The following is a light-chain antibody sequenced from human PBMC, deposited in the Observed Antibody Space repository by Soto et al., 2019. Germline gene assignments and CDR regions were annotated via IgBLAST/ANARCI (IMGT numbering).Light chain of an antibody. CDR3: QQYGTSPHT. Sequence: IVLTQSPGTLSLSPGERATLSCRASQSVRSSQLAWYQQKPGQPPRLLIYGTSSRAIGIPDRFSGSGSETDFTLSISRPEPEDFAVYYCQQYGTSPHTFGPGTKVEIK. V-gene: IGKV3-20*01. J-gene: IGKJ3*01. CDR1: QSVRSSQ. CDR2: GTS.